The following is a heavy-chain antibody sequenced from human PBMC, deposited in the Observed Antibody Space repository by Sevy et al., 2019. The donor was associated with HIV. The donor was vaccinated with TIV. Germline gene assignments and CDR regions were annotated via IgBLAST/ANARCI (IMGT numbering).Heavy chain of an antibody. D-gene: IGHD6-13*01. V-gene: IGHV3-30*02. Sequence: GGCLRLSCTTSGFTFSDYGMHWVRQAPGKGLEWVTFIGYNGADRYYSDSVKGRFAISRDNSKNTLLLQMNSLRDEDTAIYYCFKNTASAGTGGFDYWGQGALVIVSS. CDR2: IGYNGADR. J-gene: IGHJ4*02. CDR3: FKNTASAGTGGFDY. CDR1: GFTFSDYG.